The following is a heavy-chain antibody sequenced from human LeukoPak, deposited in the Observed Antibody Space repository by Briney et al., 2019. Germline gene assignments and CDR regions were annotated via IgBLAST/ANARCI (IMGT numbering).Heavy chain of an antibody. D-gene: IGHD4-17*01. CDR1: GGTFSSYA. J-gene: IGHJ5*02. Sequence: SVKVSCKASGGTFSSYAISWVRQAPGQGLEWMGGIIPIFGTANYAQKFQGRVTITADESTSTAYMELSSLRSEDTAVYYCAGDPYGDYREGWFDPWGQGTLVTVSS. V-gene: IGHV1-69*01. CDR2: IIPIFGTA. CDR3: AGDPYGDYREGWFDP.